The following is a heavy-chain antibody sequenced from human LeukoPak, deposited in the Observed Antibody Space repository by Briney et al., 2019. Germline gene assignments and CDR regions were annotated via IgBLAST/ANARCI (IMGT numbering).Heavy chain of an antibody. CDR2: INQDESEK. V-gene: IGHV3-7*01. CDR1: GFTFSSYR. Sequence: AGGSLRLSCAASGFTFSSYRMSWVRQAPGKGLEWVANINQDESEKYFVDSVKGRFTISRDNAKNSLYLQMNSLRAEDTAVYYCARGNSPDDFGVFDYWGQGTLVTVSS. J-gene: IGHJ4*02. CDR3: ARGNSPDDFGVFDY. D-gene: IGHD4-17*01.